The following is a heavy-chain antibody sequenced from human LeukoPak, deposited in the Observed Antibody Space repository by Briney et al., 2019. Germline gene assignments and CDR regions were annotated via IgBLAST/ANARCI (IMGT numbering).Heavy chain of an antibody. V-gene: IGHV4-34*01. CDR2: INHSGST. J-gene: IGHJ3*02. D-gene: IGHD3-10*01. CDR3: ARDRRDFDAFDI. CDR1: GGAFSGYY. Sequence: SETLSLTCAVYGGAFSGYYWSWIRQPPRKGLEWIGEINHSGSTNYNPSLKSRVTISVDTSKNQFSLKLSSVTAADTAVYYCARDRRDFDAFDIWGQGTMVTVSS.